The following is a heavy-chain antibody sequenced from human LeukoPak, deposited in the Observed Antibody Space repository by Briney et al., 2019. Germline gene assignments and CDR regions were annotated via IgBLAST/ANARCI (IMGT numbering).Heavy chain of an antibody. CDR2: ISAYNGNT. CDR3: ARVVLYYGSGSRYYFDY. J-gene: IGHJ4*02. CDR1: GYTFTSYG. Sequence: GASVKVSCKASGYTFTSYGISWVRQAPGQGLEWMGWISAYNGNTNYAQKLQGRVTMTTGTSTSTAYMELRSLRSDDTAVYYCARVVLYYGSGSRYYFDYWGQGTLVTVSS. D-gene: IGHD3-10*01. V-gene: IGHV1-18*01.